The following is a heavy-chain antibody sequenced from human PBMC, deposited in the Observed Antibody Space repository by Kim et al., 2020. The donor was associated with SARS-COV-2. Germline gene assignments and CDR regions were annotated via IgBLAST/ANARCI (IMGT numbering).Heavy chain of an antibody. CDR1: GGTFSSYA. D-gene: IGHD6-6*01. J-gene: IGHJ4*02. Sequence: SVKVSCKASGGTFSSYAISWVRQAPGQGLEWMGGIIPIFGTANYAQKFQGRVTITADESTSTAYMELSSLRSEDTAVYYCARDEYSSSSHFDYWGQGTLVTVSS. CDR3: ARDEYSSSSHFDY. CDR2: IIPIFGTA. V-gene: IGHV1-69*13.